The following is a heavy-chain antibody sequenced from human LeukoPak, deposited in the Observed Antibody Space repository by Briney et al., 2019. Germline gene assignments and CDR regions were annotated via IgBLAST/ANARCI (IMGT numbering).Heavy chain of an antibody. Sequence: SETLSLTCTVSGGSISSYYWSWIQQPAGKGLEWIGRIYTSGSTNYNPSLKSRVTMSVDTSKNQFSLKLSSVTAADTAVYYCARSPPRGFWSGRLYFDYWGQGTLVTVSS. J-gene: IGHJ4*02. V-gene: IGHV4-4*07. CDR1: GGSISSYY. D-gene: IGHD3-3*01. CDR3: ARSPPRGFWSGRLYFDY. CDR2: IYTSGST.